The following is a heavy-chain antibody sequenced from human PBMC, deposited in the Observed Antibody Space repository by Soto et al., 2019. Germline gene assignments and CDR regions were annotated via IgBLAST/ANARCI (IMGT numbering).Heavy chain of an antibody. J-gene: IGHJ4*02. CDR3: ARFKIVGAPYYIDY. CDR1: GFTFSSYS. D-gene: IGHD1-26*01. CDR2: ISSSSSTI. Sequence: GGSLRLACAASGFTFSSYSMNWVRQAPGKGLEWVSYISSSSSTIYYADSVKGRFTISRDNAKNSLYLQMNSLRAEDTAVYYCARFKIVGAPYYIDYWGQGTLVTVSS. V-gene: IGHV3-48*04.